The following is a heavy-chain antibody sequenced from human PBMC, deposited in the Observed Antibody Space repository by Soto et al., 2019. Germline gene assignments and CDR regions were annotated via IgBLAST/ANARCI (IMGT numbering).Heavy chain of an antibody. CDR2: ISGSGGST. CDR3: ASTTVTTYYYYGMDV. D-gene: IGHD4-17*01. J-gene: IGHJ6*02. V-gene: IGHV3-23*01. CDR1: GFTFSSYA. Sequence: SGGSLRLSCAASGFTFSSYAMSWVRQAPGKGLEWVSAISGSGGSTYYADSVKGRFTISRDNSKNTLYLQMNSLRAEDTAVYYCASTTVTTYYYYGMDVWGQGTTVTVS.